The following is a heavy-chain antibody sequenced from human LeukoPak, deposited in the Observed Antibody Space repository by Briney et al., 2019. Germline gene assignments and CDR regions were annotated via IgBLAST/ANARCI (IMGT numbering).Heavy chain of an antibody. CDR2: IWYDGSNK. CDR1: GFTLSSSA. D-gene: IGHD3-10*02. Sequence: GGSLRLSCAASGFTLSSSAMHWVRQAPGEGLEWVSVIWYDGSNKYYADSVKGRFTISRDISKNTLYLQMNSLRAEDTAMYYCVRDVRGSTNRFDPWGQGTLVTVSS. V-gene: IGHV3-33*01. J-gene: IGHJ5*02. CDR3: VRDVRGSTNRFDP.